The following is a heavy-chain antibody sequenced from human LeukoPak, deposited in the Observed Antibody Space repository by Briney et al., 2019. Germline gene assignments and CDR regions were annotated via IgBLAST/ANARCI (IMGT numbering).Heavy chain of an antibody. CDR3: ARGISARYDY. CDR2: MHHSGST. Sequence: SETLSLTCTVSNYSISSGYYWGWFRQPPGKGLEWIGSMHHSGSTYQTPSLKSRVTMSVDTCKNQFSLRLSSVTAADTAVYYCARGISARYDYWGQGALVTVSS. CDR1: NYSISSGYY. V-gene: IGHV4-38-2*02. D-gene: IGHD1-14*01. J-gene: IGHJ4*02.